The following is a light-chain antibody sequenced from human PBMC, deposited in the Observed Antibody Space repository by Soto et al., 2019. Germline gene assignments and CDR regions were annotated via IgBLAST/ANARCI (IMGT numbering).Light chain of an antibody. CDR2: GAS. CDR1: HSISSY. J-gene: IGKJ1*01. Sequence: IQMAQSPSALSASVGDRVTITFRGRHSISSYVDWFQQKPGKAPKLLIYGASTLQSGVPSRFSGSGSGTDFTLTISSLQPEDFATYYCQQSYSTPQTFGQGTKVDIK. CDR3: QQSYSTPQT. V-gene: IGKV1-39*01.